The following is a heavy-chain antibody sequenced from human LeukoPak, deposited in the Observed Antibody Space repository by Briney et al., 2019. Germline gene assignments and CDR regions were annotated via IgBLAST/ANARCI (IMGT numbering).Heavy chain of an antibody. CDR3: AKVATPNTLDAFDI. Sequence: PGGSLRLSCAASGFTFISYGMSWVRQAPGKGLEWVADISLSGDNMFYADSVKGRFTISRDNSNNTVSLQMNSLRVDDTAVYYCAKVATPNTLDAFDIWGQGTMVTVSP. V-gene: IGHV3-23*01. D-gene: IGHD1/OR15-1a*01. CDR2: ISLSGDNM. J-gene: IGHJ3*02. CDR1: GFTFISYG.